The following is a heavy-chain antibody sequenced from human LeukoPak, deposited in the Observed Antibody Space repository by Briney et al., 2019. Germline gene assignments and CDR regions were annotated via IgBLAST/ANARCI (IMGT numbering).Heavy chain of an antibody. CDR1: GFTFSSYS. V-gene: IGHV3-21*01. CDR2: ISSSGSYI. J-gene: IGHJ4*02. CDR3: ARDQWSAYYYDSSGYLFDY. D-gene: IGHD3-22*01. Sequence: GGSLRLSCAAFGFTFSSYSMNWVRQAPGKGLEWVASISSSGSYIYYADSVKGRFTISRDNAKNSLYLQMNSLRAEDTAVYYCARDQWSAYYYDSSGYLFDYWGQGTLATVSS.